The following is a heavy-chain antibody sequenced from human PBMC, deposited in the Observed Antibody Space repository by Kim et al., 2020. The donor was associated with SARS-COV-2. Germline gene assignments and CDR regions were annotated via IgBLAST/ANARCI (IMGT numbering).Heavy chain of an antibody. CDR3: ARNNWNYIWWFDP. V-gene: IGHV4-39*01. J-gene: IGHJ5*02. CDR2: IYYSGST. D-gene: IGHD1-7*01. Sequence: SETLSLTCTVSGGSISSSSYYWGWIRQPPGKGLEWIGIIYYSGSTYYNPSLKSRVTTSVDTSKNQLSLNLRSVTAADTAVYYCARNNWNYIWWFDPWGQGTLVTVSS. CDR1: GGSISSSSYY.